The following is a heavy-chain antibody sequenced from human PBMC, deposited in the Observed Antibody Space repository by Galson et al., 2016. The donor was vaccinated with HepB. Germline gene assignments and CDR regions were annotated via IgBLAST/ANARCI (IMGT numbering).Heavy chain of an antibody. CDR2: ISYDGTDK. D-gene: IGHD2-15*01. CDR3: VRDKSSWNLGKFYYYGLDV. CDR1: GFTFNTYA. Sequence: SLRLSCAASGFTFNTYAMHWVRQAPGKGLEWVALISYDGTDKYYADSVKGRFTISRDNSNNTMYAQMNSLRADDTAVYYCVRDKSSWNLGKFYYYGLDVWGHGTRVTVSS. V-gene: IGHV3-30*04. J-gene: IGHJ6*02.